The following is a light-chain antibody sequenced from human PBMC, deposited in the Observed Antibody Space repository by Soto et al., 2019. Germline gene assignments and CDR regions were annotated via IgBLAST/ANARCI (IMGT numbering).Light chain of an antibody. CDR1: QSISNW. J-gene: IGKJ1*01. Sequence: DIQMTQSPSALSASVGDRVTITCRASQSISNWLAWYQQKPGRAPKSLIYKASNLQGGVPSRFNGSGSGTEFTLTISSLQPDDFATYSCQHYDPSSPWTFGQGTRVEIK. V-gene: IGKV1-5*03. CDR3: QHYDPSSPWT. CDR2: KAS.